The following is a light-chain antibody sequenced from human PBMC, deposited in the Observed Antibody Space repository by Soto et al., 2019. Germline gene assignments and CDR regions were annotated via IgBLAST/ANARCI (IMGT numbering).Light chain of an antibody. Sequence: QSVLTQPASVSGSPGQSITISCTGTSSNVGSYNVVSWYQQHPGKAPKLIIYEVSKRPSGVSNRFSGSKSGNTASLTISGLQAEDEADYHCCSYGGGNTVLFGGGTKLTVL. V-gene: IGLV2-23*02. CDR3: CSYGGGNTVL. J-gene: IGLJ2*01. CDR1: SSNVGSYNV. CDR2: EVS.